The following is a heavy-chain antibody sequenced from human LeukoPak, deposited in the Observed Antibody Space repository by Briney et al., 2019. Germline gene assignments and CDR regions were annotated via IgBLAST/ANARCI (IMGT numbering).Heavy chain of an antibody. CDR1: GGSFSGYY. J-gene: IGHJ6*02. V-gene: IGHV4-34*01. D-gene: IGHD3-22*01. CDR2: INHSGST. CDR3: ARLAYYYDSSGYYGSYGMDV. Sequence: SETLSLTCAVYGGSFSGYYWSWIRQPSGKGLEWIGEINHSGSTNYNPSLKSRVTISVDTSKNQFSLKLSSVTAADTAVYYCARLAYYYDSSGYYGSYGMDVWGQGTTVTVSS.